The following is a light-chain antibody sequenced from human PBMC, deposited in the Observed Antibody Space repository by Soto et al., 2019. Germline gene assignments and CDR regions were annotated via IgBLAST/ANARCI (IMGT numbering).Light chain of an antibody. J-gene: IGKJ5*01. V-gene: IGKV3-11*01. CDR3: QQRSNWPPGST. CDR1: QSVSSY. CDR2: DES. Sequence: EIVLTQSPATLSLSPGERATLSCRASQSVSSYLAWYQQKPGQAPRLLIYDESSRATGIPARFSGSGSGTVLTPTISSLEHEDFSGYYCQQRSNWPPGSTFGQGTRLEIK.